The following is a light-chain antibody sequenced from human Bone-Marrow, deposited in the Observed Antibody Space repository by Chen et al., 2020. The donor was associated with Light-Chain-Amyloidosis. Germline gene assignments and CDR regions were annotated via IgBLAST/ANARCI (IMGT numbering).Light chain of an antibody. J-gene: IGLJ1*01. CDR3: SSYTITNTLV. CDR2: EVT. CDR1: SSDVGGDNH. Sequence: QSAPTQPASVSGSPGQAIPNSCTGTSSDVGGDNHVSWYQQHPDKAPKLMIYEVTNRPSCVPDRFSGSKSDNTASLTISGLQTEDEADYFCSSYTITNTLVFGSGTRVTVL. V-gene: IGLV2-14*01.